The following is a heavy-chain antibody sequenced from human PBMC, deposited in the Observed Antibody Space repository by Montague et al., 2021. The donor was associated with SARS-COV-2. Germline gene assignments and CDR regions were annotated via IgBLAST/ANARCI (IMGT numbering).Heavy chain of an antibody. CDR2: IYSSGSI. Sequence: SDTLSLTCNVSGGSIRNNYWCWIRQPAGKGMEWIGRIYSSGSINYNPSLKTRITLSVDKSKNQMYLWLNSVTAADTAVYYCARNPWDYYGMDVWGQGTTVTVSS. CDR1: GGSIRNNY. CDR3: ARNPWDYYGMDV. V-gene: IGHV4-4*07. D-gene: IGHD1-26*01. J-gene: IGHJ6*02.